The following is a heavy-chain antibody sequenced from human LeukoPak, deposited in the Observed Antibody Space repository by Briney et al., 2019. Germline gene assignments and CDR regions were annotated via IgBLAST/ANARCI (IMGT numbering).Heavy chain of an antibody. J-gene: IGHJ3*02. Sequence: GGSLRLSCAASTFTVSSNYMSWVRQAPGKGLEWVSVIYSGGSTYYADSVKGRFTISRDNSKNTLYLQMNSLRAEDTAVYYRARDLGGARAFDIWGQGTMVTVSS. CDR3: ARDLGGARAFDI. D-gene: IGHD1-26*01. V-gene: IGHV3-53*01. CDR1: TFTVSSNY. CDR2: IYSGGST.